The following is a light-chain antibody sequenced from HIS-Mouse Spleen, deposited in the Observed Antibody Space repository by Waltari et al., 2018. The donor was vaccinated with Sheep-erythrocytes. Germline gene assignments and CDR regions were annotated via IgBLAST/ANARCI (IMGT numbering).Light chain of an antibody. CDR2: DVS. Sequence: QSALTQPRSVSGSPGQSVTISCTGTSSDVGGYNYVSWYQQHPDKAPKLMIYDVSKRPSGVPDRVSGSKSGNTASLTISGLQAEDEADYYGCSYAGSYNHVFATGTKVTVL. J-gene: IGLJ1*01. CDR1: SSDVGGYNY. V-gene: IGLV2-11*01. CDR3: CSYAGSYNHV.